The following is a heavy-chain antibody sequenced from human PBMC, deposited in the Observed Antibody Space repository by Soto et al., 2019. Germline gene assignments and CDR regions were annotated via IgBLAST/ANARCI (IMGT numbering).Heavy chain of an antibody. D-gene: IGHD6-13*01. CDR1: GFTFDDYS. V-gene: IGHV3-43*01. Sequence: XAPLRLSGAVCGFTFDDYSMHWVRQAQGKGLEWVSLISWDGDSTYYADSVKGRFTISRDNNKNFLYLQMTSLRPADAALYYCAKDSQGVEAAGTGYYFDHWGQGTPVTGSS. J-gene: IGHJ4*02. CDR3: AKDSQGVEAAGTGYYFDH. CDR2: ISWDGDST.